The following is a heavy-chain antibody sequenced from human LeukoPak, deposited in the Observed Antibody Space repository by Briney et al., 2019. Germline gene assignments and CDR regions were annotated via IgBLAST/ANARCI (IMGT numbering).Heavy chain of an antibody. V-gene: IGHV3-30*18. CDR3: AKDPNYASRTLNWFDS. CDR2: ITYDGSSK. CDR1: GFTFSTYG. D-gene: IGHD3-10*01. J-gene: IGHJ5*01. Sequence: PGGSLRLSCAASGFTFSTYGMHWVRQGPGKGLEWVAVITYDGSSKNYADSVTGRFTISRDNPKNTLYPQMSGLRGEDTALYYCAKDPNYASRTLNWFDSWGQGTLVTVSS.